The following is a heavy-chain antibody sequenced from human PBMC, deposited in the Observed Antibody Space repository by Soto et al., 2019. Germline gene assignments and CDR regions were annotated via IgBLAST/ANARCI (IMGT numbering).Heavy chain of an antibody. V-gene: IGHV3-23*01. D-gene: IGHD5-12*01. Sequence: GGSLRLSCAASGFTFSSYAMSWVPQAPGKGLVWVSGISSGGGSTYYADSVKGRFTISRDNAKNTLYLQMNSLRAEDTAVYYCASTPRSVWWLRLTHDPTWGQGTLVTVSS. CDR3: ASTPRSVWWLRLTHDPT. CDR1: GFTFSSYA. CDR2: ISSGGGST. J-gene: IGHJ4*02.